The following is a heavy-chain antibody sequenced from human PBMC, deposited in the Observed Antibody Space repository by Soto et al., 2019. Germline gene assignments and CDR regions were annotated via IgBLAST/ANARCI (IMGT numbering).Heavy chain of an antibody. Sequence: QVQLVESGGGVVQPGRSLRLSCAASGFTFSSYGMHWVRQAPGKGLEWVAVIWYDGSNKYYADSVKGRFTIARDNSKNTLYLQMNSLRAEDTAVYYCARGVEMVDYFDYWGQGTLVTVSS. J-gene: IGHJ4*02. CDR2: IWYDGSNK. D-gene: IGHD3-10*01. V-gene: IGHV3-33*01. CDR3: ARGVEMVDYFDY. CDR1: GFTFSSYG.